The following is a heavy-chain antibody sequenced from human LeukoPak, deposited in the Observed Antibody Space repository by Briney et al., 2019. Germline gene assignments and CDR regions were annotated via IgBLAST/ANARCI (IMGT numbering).Heavy chain of an antibody. CDR1: GYSFTSYW. Sequence: GESLKISCKGSGYSFTSYWIGWVRQMPGKGLEWMGIIYPGDSDTRYSPSFQGQVTISADKSISTAYLQGSSLKASDAAMYYCARRREWLRFGDFDYWGQGTLVTVSS. J-gene: IGHJ4*02. CDR2: IYPGDSDT. CDR3: ARRREWLRFGDFDY. V-gene: IGHV5-51*01. D-gene: IGHD5-12*01.